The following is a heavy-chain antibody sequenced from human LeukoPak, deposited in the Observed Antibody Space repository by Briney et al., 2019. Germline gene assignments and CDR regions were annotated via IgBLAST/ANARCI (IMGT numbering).Heavy chain of an antibody. CDR1: GFTFSTYG. V-gene: IGHV3-21*01. Sequence: PGGSLRLSCAASGFTFSTYGMNWVRLAPGRGLEWVSSISTSSSYIYYADSVKGRFTISRDNAKNSLYLQMNSLRAEDTAVYYCAGRNYDSSGYYLSYWGQGTLVAVSS. CDR3: AGRNYDSSGYYLSY. J-gene: IGHJ4*02. CDR2: ISTSSSYI. D-gene: IGHD3-22*01.